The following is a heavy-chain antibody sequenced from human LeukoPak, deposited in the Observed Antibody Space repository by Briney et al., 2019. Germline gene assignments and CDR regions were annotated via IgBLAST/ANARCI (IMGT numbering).Heavy chain of an antibody. D-gene: IGHD5-18*01. CDR3: ARERSAMVTGFDY. J-gene: IGHJ4*02. CDR1: GFTFSSYS. CDR2: ISSSSYI. Sequence: GGSLRLSCAASGFTFSSYSMNWVRQAPGKGLEWVSSISSSSYIYYADSVKGRFTTSRDNAKNSLYLQMNSLRAEDTAVYYCARERSAMVTGFDYWGQGTLVTVSS. V-gene: IGHV3-21*01.